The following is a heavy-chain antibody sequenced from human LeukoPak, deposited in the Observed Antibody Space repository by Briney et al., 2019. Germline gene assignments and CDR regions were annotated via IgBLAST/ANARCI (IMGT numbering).Heavy chain of an antibody. CDR3: ARGAAQFDP. V-gene: IGHV4-4*07. J-gene: IGHJ5*02. CDR2: TYTSGSA. CDR1: GVSISSYY. D-gene: IGHD2-15*01. Sequence: SETLSLTCNVSGVSISSYYWSWIRQPAGKGLEWIGRTYTSGSANYNPSLKSRVTMSVDTSKNQFSLRLSSVTAADTAVYYCARGAAQFDPWGQGTLVTVSS.